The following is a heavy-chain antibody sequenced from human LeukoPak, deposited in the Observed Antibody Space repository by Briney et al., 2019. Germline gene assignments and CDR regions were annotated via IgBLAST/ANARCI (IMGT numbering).Heavy chain of an antibody. J-gene: IGHJ4*02. D-gene: IGHD3-10*01. CDR2: ITYDGYYK. Sequence: GGSLRLSCAASGFTLTTYGMHWVRQSPGKGLEWVALITYDGYYKYYSDSVKGRFTISSDTSKNTLYLQMNSLRAEDTAVYYCARDLSPVVRASPMGYWGQGTLVTVSS. V-gene: IGHV3-30*03. CDR3: ARDLSPVVRASPMGY. CDR1: GFTLTTYG.